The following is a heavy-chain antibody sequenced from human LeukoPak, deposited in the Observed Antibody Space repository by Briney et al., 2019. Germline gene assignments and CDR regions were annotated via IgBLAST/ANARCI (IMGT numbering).Heavy chain of an antibody. CDR2: IIPIFGTA. CDR1: VGTFISYA. Sequence: ASVTVSCTSSVGTFISYAISWVRQAPVQGLEWMGGIIPIFGTANYAQKFQGRVTITADESTSTAYMELSSLRSEDTAVYYCARDDVVVPAANYYYGMDVWGQGTTVTVSS. J-gene: IGHJ6*02. CDR3: ARDDVVVPAANYYYGMDV. V-gene: IGHV1-69*13. D-gene: IGHD2-2*01.